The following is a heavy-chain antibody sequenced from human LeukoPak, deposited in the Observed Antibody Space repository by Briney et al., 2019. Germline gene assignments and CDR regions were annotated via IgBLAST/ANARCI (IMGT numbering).Heavy chain of an antibody. J-gene: IGHJ6*02. V-gene: IGHV3-30*03. CDR1: GFTFSSYG. CDR2: ISYDGSNK. Sequence: GGSLRLSCAASGFTFSSYGMHWVRQAPGKGLEWVAVISYDGSNKYYADSVKGRFTISRDNSKNTLYLQMNSLRAEDTAVYYCARGPQDYDILTGSYYYYGMDVWGQGTTVTVSS. D-gene: IGHD3-9*01. CDR3: ARGPQDYDILTGSYYYYGMDV.